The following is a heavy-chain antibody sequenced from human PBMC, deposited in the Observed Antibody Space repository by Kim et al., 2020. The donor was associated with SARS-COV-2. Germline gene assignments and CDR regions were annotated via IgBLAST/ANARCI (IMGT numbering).Heavy chain of an antibody. J-gene: IGHJ4*02. V-gene: IGHV4-59*01. D-gene: IGHD3-22*01. CDR3: AHYDSSITGFDY. Sequence: KHTPPPKSRLTISVDTAKNQFSLKLSSVPAADTAVYYCAHYDSSITGFDYWGQGTLVTVSS.